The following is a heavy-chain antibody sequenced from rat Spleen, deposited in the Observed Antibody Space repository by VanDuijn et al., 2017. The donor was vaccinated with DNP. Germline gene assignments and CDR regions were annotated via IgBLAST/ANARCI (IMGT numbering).Heavy chain of an antibody. J-gene: IGHJ2*01. CDR1: GFTFTDFY. CDR2: VRGKANGYTT. D-gene: IGHD1-11*01. Sequence: EVNLLESGGGLVQPGGSMRLPCAATGFTFTDFYMNWIRQPAGKAPEWLGFVRGKANGYTTAYKPSVMGRITISRDNTLNMLYLQMHTLRAEDTATYYCARQLNTEGLFDHWGQGVMVTVSS. V-gene: IGHV7-7*01. CDR3: ARQLNTEGLFDH.